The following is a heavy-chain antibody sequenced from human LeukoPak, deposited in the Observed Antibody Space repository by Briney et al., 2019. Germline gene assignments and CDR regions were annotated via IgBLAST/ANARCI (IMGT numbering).Heavy chain of an antibody. CDR2: ISPSGGST. CDR3: ARDAVDILPRDYYYYYMDV. V-gene: IGHV1-2*02. J-gene: IGHJ6*03. D-gene: IGHD2-21*01. CDR1: GYTFTSNY. Sequence: ASVKVSCKAFGYTFTSNYMHWVRQAPGQGPEWMGVISPSGGSTTYAQKFQGRVTMTRDTSISTAYMELSRLRSDDTAVYYCARDAVDILPRDYYYYYMDVWGKGTTVTVSS.